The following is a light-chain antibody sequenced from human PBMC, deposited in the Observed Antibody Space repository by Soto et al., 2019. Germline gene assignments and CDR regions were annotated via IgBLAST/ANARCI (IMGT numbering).Light chain of an antibody. Sequence: DIQMTQSPSSLSASVGYRVTISCRASQDISYSLAWYQQTPGKVPKLLIYAASTLQSGVPSRFSGSGSGTDFTLTISSLQPEDVATYYCQKCDSDPLTFGGGTKVDIK. CDR2: AAS. V-gene: IGKV1-27*01. J-gene: IGKJ4*01. CDR1: QDISYS. CDR3: QKCDSDPLT.